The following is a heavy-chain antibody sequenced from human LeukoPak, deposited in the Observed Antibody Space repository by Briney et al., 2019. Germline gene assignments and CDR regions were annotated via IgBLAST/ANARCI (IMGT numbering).Heavy chain of an antibody. J-gene: IGHJ6*02. CDR2: IKQDGSEK. CDR3: ARDFYGDYILPYYYYYYGTDV. D-gene: IGHD4-17*01. CDR1: GFTFSSYW. Sequence: GGSLRLSCAASGFTFSSYWMSWVRQAPGKGLEWVANIKQDGSEKYYVDSVKGRFTISRDNAKNSLYLQMNSLRDEDTAVYYCARDFYGDYILPYYYYYYGTDVWGQGTTVTVSS. V-gene: IGHV3-7*01.